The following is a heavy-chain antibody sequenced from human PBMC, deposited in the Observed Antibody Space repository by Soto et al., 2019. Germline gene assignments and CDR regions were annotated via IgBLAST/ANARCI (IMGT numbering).Heavy chain of an antibody. D-gene: IGHD3-3*01. J-gene: IGHJ3*02. Sequence: PGGSLRLSCAAFGFTFSSHAMHWVRQAPGKGLEWVAVISYDGSNKYYAASVKGRFTISRDNSKNTLYLQMNSLRAEDTAVYYCARGGTIFGVVKLAFDIWGQGTMVTVS. CDR1: GFTFSSHA. V-gene: IGHV3-30-3*01. CDR2: ISYDGSNK. CDR3: ARGGTIFGVVKLAFDI.